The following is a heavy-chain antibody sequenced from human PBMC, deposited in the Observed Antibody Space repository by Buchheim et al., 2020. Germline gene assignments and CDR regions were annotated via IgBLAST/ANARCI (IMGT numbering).Heavy chain of an antibody. CDR2: IYYSGST. Sequence: QVQLQESGPGLVKPSQTLSLTCTVSGGSISSGGYYWSWIRQHPGKGLEWIGYIYYSGSTYYNPSLKSRVTISVDTSKNQFSLKLSSVTAADTAVYYCAREGRHCSSTSCYSLDYYYYMDVWGKGTT. J-gene: IGHJ6*03. CDR1: GGSISSGGYY. V-gene: IGHV4-31*03. CDR3: AREGRHCSSTSCYSLDYYYYMDV. D-gene: IGHD2-2*01.